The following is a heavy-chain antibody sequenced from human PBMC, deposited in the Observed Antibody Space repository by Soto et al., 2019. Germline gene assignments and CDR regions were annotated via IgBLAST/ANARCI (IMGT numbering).Heavy chain of an antibody. D-gene: IGHD1-20*01. CDR3: ARDLWGITDYDAFDI. CDR2: IIPILGIA. Sequence: QVQLVQSGAEVKKPGSSVKVSCKASGGTFSSYTISWVRQAPGQGLEWMGRIIPILGIANYAQKFQGRVTITADKSTSTAYIELSSLRSEDTGVYYCARDLWGITDYDAFDIWGPGTMVTVSS. V-gene: IGHV1-69*08. J-gene: IGHJ3*02. CDR1: GGTFSSYT.